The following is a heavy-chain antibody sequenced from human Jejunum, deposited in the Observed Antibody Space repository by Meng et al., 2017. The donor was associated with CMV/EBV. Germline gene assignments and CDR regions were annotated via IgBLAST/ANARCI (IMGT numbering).Heavy chain of an antibody. D-gene: IGHD3-16*01. CDR1: GASIKNSN. CDR3: AGSRPGGGACDY. CDR2: IQVIGHT. J-gene: IGHJ4*02. Sequence: QEPIQDSGPALVNPSGPLSPTCIVSGASIKNSNRNWVRQPAGQGLEWIGLIQVIGHTVYNPSLKSRVTVSLDASKSQFSLTLNSVTAADTATYYCAGSRPGGGACDYWGQGILVTVSS. V-gene: IGHV4-4*07.